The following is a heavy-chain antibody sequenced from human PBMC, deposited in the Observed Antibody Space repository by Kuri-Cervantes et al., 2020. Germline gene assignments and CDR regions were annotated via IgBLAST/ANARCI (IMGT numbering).Heavy chain of an antibody. V-gene: IGHV4-61*01. J-gene: IGHJ4*02. CDR3: ARDPYVSGNDY. Sequence: SETLSLTCTVSGGSASSGSYYWSWIRQPPGKGLEWIGYIYYSGSTNYNPSLKSRVTISVDTSKNQFSLKLSSVTAADTAVYYCARDPYVSGNDYWGQGTLVTVSS. CDR2: IYYSGST. CDR1: GGSASSGSYY. D-gene: IGHD3-10*01.